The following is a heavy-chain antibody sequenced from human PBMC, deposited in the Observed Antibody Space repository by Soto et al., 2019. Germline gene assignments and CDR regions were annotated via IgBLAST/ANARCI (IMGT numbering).Heavy chain of an antibody. CDR1: CVAISTYY. J-gene: IGHJ5*02. CDR3: ARGQRFSDWFDP. Sequence: SETLSLTCTLSCVAISTYYWTWIRQPAGKGLEWIGRIYSSGSTKYTPSLQSRVTMSLDTSNNQFSLRLTSVTAADTAVYYCARGQRFSDWFDPWGQGTLVTVS. D-gene: IGHD3-3*01. CDR2: IYSSGST. V-gene: IGHV4-4*07.